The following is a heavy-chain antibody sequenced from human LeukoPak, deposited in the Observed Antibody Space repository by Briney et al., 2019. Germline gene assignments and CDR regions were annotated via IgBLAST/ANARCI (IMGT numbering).Heavy chain of an antibody. D-gene: IGHD6-13*01. Sequence: ASVKISCKASGYTFTSYAMNWVRQAPGQGLEWMGWINTNTGNPTYAQGFTGRFVFSLDTSVSTAYLQISSLKAEDTAVYYCARHALSIAAAGNFDYWGQGTLVTVSS. CDR1: GYTFTSYA. J-gene: IGHJ4*02. CDR3: ARHALSIAAAGNFDY. V-gene: IGHV7-4-1*02. CDR2: INTNTGNP.